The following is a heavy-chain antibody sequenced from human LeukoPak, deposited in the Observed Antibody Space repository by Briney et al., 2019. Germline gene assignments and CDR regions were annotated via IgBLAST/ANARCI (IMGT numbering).Heavy chain of an antibody. J-gene: IGHJ4*02. CDR3: AKYGAPGWSGYCDY. CDR2: ISGDAGSI. V-gene: IGHV3-23*01. CDR1: GFIFSNYA. Sequence: PGGSLRLSCAASGFIFSNYAMTWVRQAPGKGLEWVSSISGDAGSIYYIDSVRGRFTISRDSSKNTLFLRMNSLRAEDTGMYYCAKYGAPGWSGYCDYWGQGTLVTVSS. D-gene: IGHD4/OR15-4a*01.